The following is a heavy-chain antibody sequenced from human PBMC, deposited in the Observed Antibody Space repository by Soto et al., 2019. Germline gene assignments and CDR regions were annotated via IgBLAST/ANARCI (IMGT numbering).Heavy chain of an antibody. V-gene: IGHV1-18*01. D-gene: IGHD5-18*01. CDR1: GYTFTSYG. CDR2: ISAYNGNT. Sequence: ASVKVSCKASGYTFTSYGISWVRQAPGQGLEWMGWISAYNGNTNYAQKLQGRVTMTTDTSTSTDYMELRSLRSDDTAVYYCARVSGYSYGLEDYWGQGTLVTVSS. J-gene: IGHJ4*02. CDR3: ARVSGYSYGLEDY.